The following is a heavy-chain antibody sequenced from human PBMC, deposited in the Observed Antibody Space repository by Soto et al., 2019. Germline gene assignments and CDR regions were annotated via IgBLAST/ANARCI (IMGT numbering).Heavy chain of an antibody. CDR1: GGTSSSYA. J-gene: IGHJ6*02. D-gene: IGHD3-3*01. CDR3: ARGGLTIFGVVIMSHYYYYYGMDV. V-gene: IGHV1-69*13. CDR2: IIPIFGTA. Sequence: GASVKVSCKASGGTSSSYAISWLRQAPGQGLEWMGGIIPIFGTANYAQKFQGRVTITADESTSTAYMELSSLRSEDTAVYYCARGGLTIFGVVIMSHYYYYYGMDVWGQGTTVTVSS.